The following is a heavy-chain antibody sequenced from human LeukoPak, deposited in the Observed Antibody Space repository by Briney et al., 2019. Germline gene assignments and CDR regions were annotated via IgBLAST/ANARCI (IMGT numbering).Heavy chain of an antibody. V-gene: IGHV3-23*01. CDR3: ANRPSTAVAATRFDH. J-gene: IGHJ4*02. CDR2: ISGGGSNT. Sequence: PGESLRVSCAASGFAFSSYAMSWVRQAPGKRLEWVSTISGGGSNTYYAASVKGRFTISRDNSKNTLYLQMNSLRAEDTAVYFCANRPSTAVAATRFDHWGQGTLVTVSS. CDR1: GFAFSSYA. D-gene: IGHD6-19*01.